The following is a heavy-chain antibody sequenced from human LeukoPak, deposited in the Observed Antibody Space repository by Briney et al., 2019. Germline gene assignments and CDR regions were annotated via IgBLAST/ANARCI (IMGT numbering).Heavy chain of an antibody. V-gene: IGHV1-8*03. Sequence: ASVKVSCKASGYTFTSYDINWVRQATGQGLEWMGWMNPNSGNTGYAQKFQGRVTITRNTSISTAYMELSSLRSEDTAVYYCARMTSFYGDSDYWGQGTLVTVSS. D-gene: IGHD4-17*01. CDR1: GYTFTSYD. CDR3: ARMTSFYGDSDY. CDR2: MNPNSGNT. J-gene: IGHJ4*02.